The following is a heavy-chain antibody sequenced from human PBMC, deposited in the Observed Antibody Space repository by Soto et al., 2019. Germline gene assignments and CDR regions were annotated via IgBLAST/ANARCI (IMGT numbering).Heavy chain of an antibody. CDR2: TYPGDSDT. CDR1: GYSFTIYW. D-gene: IGHD6-6*01. V-gene: IGHV5-51*01. Sequence: PGESLKISCKGSGYSFTIYWIAWVRQMPGKGLEWMGMTYPGDSDTRYSPSFQGQVTISADKSITTAYLQWSSLSASDTAMYYCARSYSSSSYFDYWGQGALVTVSS. J-gene: IGHJ4*02. CDR3: ARSYSSSSYFDY.